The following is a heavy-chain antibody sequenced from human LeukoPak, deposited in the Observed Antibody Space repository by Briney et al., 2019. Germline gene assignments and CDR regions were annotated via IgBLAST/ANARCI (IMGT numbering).Heavy chain of an antibody. CDR1: GFTFSSYW. Sequence: GGALRLSCAASGFTFSSYWMHWVRQAPGKGLVWVSRINSDGSSTSYADFVKGRITIARDNNKNSSYLQMNSLRAEDTAVYYCARENYDFWNRLEYYYYMDVWGKGATVIVSS. V-gene: IGHV3-74*01. J-gene: IGHJ6*03. CDR3: ARENYDFWNRLEYYYYMDV. D-gene: IGHD3-3*01. CDR2: INSDGSST.